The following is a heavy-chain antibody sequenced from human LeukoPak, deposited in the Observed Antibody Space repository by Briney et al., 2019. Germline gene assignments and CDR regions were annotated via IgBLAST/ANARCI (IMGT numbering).Heavy chain of an antibody. V-gene: IGHV3-33*01. CDR2: IRYDGNNK. CDR3: ARAYYSDITDYPYIGY. J-gene: IGHJ4*02. Sequence: PGGSLTLSCAASGFTFSTYRMHWLPQAPGKGREGVAVIRYDGNNKFYVDSVRGRFTISRDNSKNTLYLQMNSLRAEDTAVYYCARAYYSDITDYPYIGYWGQGVLVTVSS. D-gene: IGHD3-22*01. CDR1: GFTFSTYR.